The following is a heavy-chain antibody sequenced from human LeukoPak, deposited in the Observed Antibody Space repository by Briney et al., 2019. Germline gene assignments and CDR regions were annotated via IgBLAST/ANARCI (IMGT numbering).Heavy chain of an antibody. CDR2: IVVDSGNT. D-gene: IGHD2-2*01. CDR3: AAEGYCSSTSCYPNYGMDV. J-gene: IGHJ6*02. Sequence: SVTVSCKASGFTFTSSAMQWVRQARGQRLEWIGWIVVDSGNTNYAQKFQERVTITRDMSTSTAYMELSSLRSEDTAVYYCAAEGYCSSTSCYPNYGMDVWGQGTTVTVSS. V-gene: IGHV1-58*02. CDR1: GFTFTSSA.